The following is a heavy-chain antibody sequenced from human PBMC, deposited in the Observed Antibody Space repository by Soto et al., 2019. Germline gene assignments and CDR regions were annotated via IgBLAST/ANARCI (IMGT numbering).Heavy chain of an antibody. CDR1: GFTFSTYA. Sequence: GGSLRLSCAPSGFTFSTYAMSWVRQAPGKGLEWVSSFSGPGGGPYYADSVKGRFTISRDDSKNTLYLKMNRLRAEDTAVYYCAREQYSMVRGVIPYWGQGTLVTVPQ. D-gene: IGHD3-10*01. CDR2: FSGPGGGP. V-gene: IGHV3-23*01. J-gene: IGHJ4*02. CDR3: AREQYSMVRGVIPY.